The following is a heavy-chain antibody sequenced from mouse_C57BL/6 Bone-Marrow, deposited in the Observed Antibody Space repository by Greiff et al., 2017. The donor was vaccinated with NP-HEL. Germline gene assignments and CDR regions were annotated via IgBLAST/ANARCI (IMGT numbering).Heavy chain of an antibody. CDR2: IDPSDSYT. Sequence: QVQLKQPGAELVMPGASVKLSCKASGYTFTSYWMHWVKQRPGQGLEWIGEIDPSDSYTNYNQKFKGKSTLTVDKSSSTAYMQLSSLTSEDSAVYYCARCLYDGYFHFDYWGQGTTLTVSS. J-gene: IGHJ2*01. CDR3: ARCLYDGYFHFDY. V-gene: IGHV1-69*01. CDR1: GYTFTSYW. D-gene: IGHD2-3*01.